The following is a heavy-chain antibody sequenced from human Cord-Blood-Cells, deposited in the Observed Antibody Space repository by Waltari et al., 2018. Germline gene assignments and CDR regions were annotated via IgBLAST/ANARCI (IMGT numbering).Heavy chain of an antibody. CDR2: IYYSGST. Sequence: QVQLQESGPGLVKPSETLSLTCTVSGGSISSYYWSWFRQPPGKGLEWIGYIYYSGSTNYNPSLKSRVTISVDTSKNQFSLKLSSVTAADTAVYYCARDSRGYCSSTSCYDAFDIWGQGTMVTVSS. V-gene: IGHV4-59*01. J-gene: IGHJ3*02. CDR1: GGSISSYY. CDR3: ARDSRGYCSSTSCYDAFDI. D-gene: IGHD2-2*01.